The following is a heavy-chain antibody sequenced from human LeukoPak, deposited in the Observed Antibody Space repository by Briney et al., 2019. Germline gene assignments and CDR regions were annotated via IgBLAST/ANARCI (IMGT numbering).Heavy chain of an antibody. CDR2: ISTTGSTI. D-gene: IGHD6-19*01. CDR3: ARSFVWLVKMDV. Sequence: GGSLRLSCAASGFTFSDYYMSWIRQAPGKGLEWVSYISTTGSTIYYADSVKGRFTISRDNAKNSLYLQMNSLRAEDTAMYYCARSFVWLVKMDVWGKGTTVTVSS. J-gene: IGHJ6*04. V-gene: IGHV3-11*01. CDR1: GFTFSDYY.